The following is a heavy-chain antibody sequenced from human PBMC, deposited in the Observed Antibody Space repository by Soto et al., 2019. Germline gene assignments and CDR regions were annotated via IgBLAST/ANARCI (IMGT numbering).Heavy chain of an antibody. CDR2: IIPILGIA. D-gene: IGHD2-2*01. J-gene: IGHJ6*02. V-gene: IGHV1-69*02. Sequence: QVQLVQSGAEVKKPGSSVKVSCKASGGTFSSYTISWVRQAPGQGLEWMGRIIPILGIANYAQKFQGRVTIIAIKSASKRYMELSSLRSEYTAVNYGARNNSSSNSCYRDYGMDVWCQGSTVIVS. CDR3: ARNNSSSNSCYRDYGMDV. CDR1: GGTFSSYT.